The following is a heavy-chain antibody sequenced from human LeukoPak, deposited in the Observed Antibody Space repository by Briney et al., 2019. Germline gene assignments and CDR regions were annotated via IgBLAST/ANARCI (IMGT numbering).Heavy chain of an antibody. CDR3: ARSTYSSSQWDY. D-gene: IGHD6-13*01. CDR2: IYYSGST. Sequence: SETLSLTCTVSGGSISSSSYYWGWIRQPPGKGLEWIGSIYYSGSTYYNPSLKSRVTISVDTSKNQFSLKLSSVTAADTAIYYCARSTYSSSQWDYWGQGTLVTVFS. J-gene: IGHJ4*02. CDR1: GGSISSSSYY. V-gene: IGHV4-39*07.